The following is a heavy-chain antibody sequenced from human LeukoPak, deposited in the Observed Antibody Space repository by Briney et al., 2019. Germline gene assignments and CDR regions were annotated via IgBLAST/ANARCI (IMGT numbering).Heavy chain of an antibody. D-gene: IGHD3-9*01. Sequence: GGSLRLSCAASGFTFNNYGMSWVRQAPGKGLEWVSAISGSGSGTYYADSAKGRFTISRDNSKSTLSLHMNSLRAEDTAIYYCAKRSYDILIGYFDAFDMWGQGTMVTVSS. J-gene: IGHJ3*02. CDR1: GFTFNNYG. CDR3: AKRSYDILIGYFDAFDM. CDR2: ISGSGSGT. V-gene: IGHV3-23*01.